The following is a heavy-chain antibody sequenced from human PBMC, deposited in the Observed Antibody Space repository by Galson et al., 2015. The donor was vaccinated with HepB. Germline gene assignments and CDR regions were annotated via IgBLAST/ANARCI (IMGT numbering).Heavy chain of an antibody. D-gene: IGHD5-18*01. Sequence: SLRLSCAASGFTFSSYAMHWVRQAPGKGLEWVAVISYDGSNKYYADSVKGRFTISRDNSKNTPYLQMNSLRAEDTAVYYCARDRKLVVWQLWASGGAFDYWGQGTLVTVSS. CDR3: ARDRKLVVWQLWASGGAFDY. V-gene: IGHV3-30*04. CDR1: GFTFSSYA. J-gene: IGHJ4*02. CDR2: ISYDGSNK.